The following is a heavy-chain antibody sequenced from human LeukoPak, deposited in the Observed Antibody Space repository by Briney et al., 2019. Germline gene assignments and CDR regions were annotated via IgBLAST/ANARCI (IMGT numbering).Heavy chain of an antibody. CDR3: AKDARIQLWALDS. Sequence: AGGSLRLSCAASGFTFSTFAMIWVRQPPGKGLEWVSSIFAGGGEIHYADSVRGRFTISRDNSKSTLSLQMNSLRAEDTAIYYCAKDARIQLWALDSWGQGTLVTVSS. V-gene: IGHV3-23*01. J-gene: IGHJ4*02. CDR1: GFTFSTFA. CDR2: IFAGGGEI. D-gene: IGHD5-18*01.